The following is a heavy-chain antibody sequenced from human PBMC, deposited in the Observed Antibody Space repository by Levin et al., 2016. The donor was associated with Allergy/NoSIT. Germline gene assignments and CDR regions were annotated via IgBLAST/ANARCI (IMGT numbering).Heavy chain of an antibody. Sequence: VRQMPGKGLEWIGEIYHSGSTNYNPSLKSRVTISVDKSKNQFSLKLSSVTAADTAVYYCARLAAAGTYYYYYYYMDVWGKGTTVTVSS. D-gene: IGHD6-13*01. CDR3: ARLAAAGTYYYYYYYMDV. J-gene: IGHJ6*03. CDR2: IYHSGST. V-gene: IGHV4-4*02.